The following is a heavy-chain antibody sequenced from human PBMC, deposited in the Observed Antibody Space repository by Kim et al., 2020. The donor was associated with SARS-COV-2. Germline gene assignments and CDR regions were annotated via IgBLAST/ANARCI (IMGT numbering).Heavy chain of an antibody. V-gene: IGHV1-2*02. CDR2: IIPTSGAT. J-gene: IGHJ6*02. Sequence: ASVKVSCKASGYIFTGFYIHWVRQAPGQGLEWMGWIIPTSGATYFAEKLQGRVTMTRDTSISTVYMEVSTLESDDTAVYYCTRAHYMDVWGQGTTVTVSS. CDR3: TRAHYMDV. CDR1: GYIFTGFY.